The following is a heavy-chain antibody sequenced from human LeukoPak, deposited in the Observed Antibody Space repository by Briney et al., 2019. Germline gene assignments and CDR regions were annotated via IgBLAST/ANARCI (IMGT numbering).Heavy chain of an antibody. CDR3: ARSRTSGPFYFDY. CDR2: TYSSGSP. V-gene: IGHV4-4*07. Sequence: SETLSLTCSVFGGSISTYQWSWIRQPAGKGLEWIGRTYSSGSPKYNPSLKSRVTTSVDTSKNQFSLKLNSVTAADTAVYYCARSRTSGPFYFDYWGQGTLVTVSS. J-gene: IGHJ4*02. CDR1: GGSISTYQ. D-gene: IGHD5-12*01.